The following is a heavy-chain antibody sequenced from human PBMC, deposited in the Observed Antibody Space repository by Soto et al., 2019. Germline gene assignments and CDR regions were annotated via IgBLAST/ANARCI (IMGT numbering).Heavy chain of an antibody. J-gene: IGHJ6*02. V-gene: IGHV1-3*01. CDR2: INAGNGNT. Sequence: ASVKVSCKASGYTFTSYAMHWVRQAPGQRLEWIGWINAGNGNTKYSQKFQGRVTITRDMSTSTAYMELSSLRSEDTAVYYCAADTPTEDYYYYGMDVWGQGTTVTVSS. CDR3: AADTPTEDYYYYGMDV. D-gene: IGHD4-17*01. CDR1: GYTFTSYA.